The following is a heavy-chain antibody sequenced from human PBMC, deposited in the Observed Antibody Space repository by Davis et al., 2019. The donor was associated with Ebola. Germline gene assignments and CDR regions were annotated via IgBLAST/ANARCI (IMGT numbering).Heavy chain of an antibody. J-gene: IGHJ4*02. CDR2: INSDGSST. CDR1: GFTFSSYW. Sequence: HTGGSLRLSCAASGFTFSSYWMHWVRQAPGKGLVWVSRINSDGSSTSYADSVKGRFTISRDNSKNTLYLQMNSLRAEDTAVYYCAKDSLYGYSYGLLSAGDYWGQGTLVTVSS. D-gene: IGHD5-18*01. CDR3: AKDSLYGYSYGLLSAGDY. V-gene: IGHV3-74*01.